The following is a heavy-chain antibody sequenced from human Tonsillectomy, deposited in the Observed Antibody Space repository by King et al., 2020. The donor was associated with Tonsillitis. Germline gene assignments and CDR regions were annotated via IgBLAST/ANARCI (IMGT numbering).Heavy chain of an antibody. J-gene: IGHJ4*02. CDR2: ITSSSSYK. Sequence: EVQLVESGGGLVKPGGSLRLSCAASGFTFSSYSMNWVRQAPGKGLEWVSSITSSSSYKNYADSVKGRFTVSRDNAKNSLYLQMNSLRAEDTAVYYCARDSSASCYVDCPINDYWGQGTLVTVSS. D-gene: IGHD2-2*01. CDR1: GFTFSSYS. V-gene: IGHV3-21*01. CDR3: ARDSSASCYVDCPINDY.